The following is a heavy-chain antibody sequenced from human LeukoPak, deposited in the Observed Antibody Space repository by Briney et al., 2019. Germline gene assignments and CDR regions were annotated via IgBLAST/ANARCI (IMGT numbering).Heavy chain of an antibody. CDR3: ARVGWFGGPYYYYYYMGV. CDR1: GFTFSSYW. CDR2: IKQDGSEK. Sequence: GGSLRLSCAASGFTFSSYWMSWVRQAPGKGLEWVANIKQDGSEKYYVDSVKGRFTISRDNAKNSLYLQMNSLRAEDTAVYYCARVGWFGGPYYYYYYMGVWGKGTTVTISS. D-gene: IGHD3-10*01. V-gene: IGHV3-7*01. J-gene: IGHJ6*03.